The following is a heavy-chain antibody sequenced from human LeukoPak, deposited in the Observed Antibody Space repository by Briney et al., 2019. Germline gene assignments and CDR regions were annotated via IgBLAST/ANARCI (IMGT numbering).Heavy chain of an antibody. CDR3: AREVGRDYYYGMDV. J-gene: IGHJ6*02. CDR2: ISSSSSYI. V-gene: IGHV3-21*01. Sequence: GGSLRLSCAASGFTFSSYSMNWVRQAPGKGLEWVSSISSSSSYIYYADSVKGRFTISRDNAKNSLYLQMNSLRAEDTAVYYCAREVGRDYYYGMDVWGQGTTVTVSS. CDR1: GFTFSSYS. D-gene: IGHD2-15*01.